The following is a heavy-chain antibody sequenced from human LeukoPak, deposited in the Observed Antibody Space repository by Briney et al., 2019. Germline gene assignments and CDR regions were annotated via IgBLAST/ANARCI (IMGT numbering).Heavy chain of an antibody. Sequence: SETLSLTCTVSGGSISSYYWSWIRQPSGKGLEWIGYIYYSGSTNYNPSLKSRVTISVDTSKNQFSLKLSSVTAADTAVYYCARDKASYYDFWSGYHTRDYYYGMDVWGQGTTVTVSS. CDR2: IYYSGST. V-gene: IGHV4-59*01. D-gene: IGHD3-3*01. CDR1: GGSISSYY. CDR3: ARDKASYYDFWSGYHTRDYYYGMDV. J-gene: IGHJ6*02.